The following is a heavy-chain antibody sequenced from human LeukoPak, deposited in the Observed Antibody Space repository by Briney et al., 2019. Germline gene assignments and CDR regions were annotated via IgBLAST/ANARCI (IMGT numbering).Heavy chain of an antibody. J-gene: IGHJ5*02. CDR3: AKGYGSGISSP. CDR1: GFTFSTYP. V-gene: IGHV3-30-3*01. CDR2: MSLDGDSE. D-gene: IGHD3-10*01. Sequence: GGSLRLSCTASGFTFSTYPMHWVRQAPGKGLEWVAVMSLDGDSEYYSDSVRGRFTVSRDNAKSTLYLQMNSLRPEDTAVYYCAKGYGSGISSPWGQGTLVTVSS.